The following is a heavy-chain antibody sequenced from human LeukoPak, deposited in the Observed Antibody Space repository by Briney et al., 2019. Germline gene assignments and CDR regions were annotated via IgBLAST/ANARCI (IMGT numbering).Heavy chain of an antibody. D-gene: IGHD6-19*01. J-gene: IGHJ4*02. CDR2: ISTSHSTI. V-gene: IGHV3-48*03. CDR3: ARGLSGWYLYYFDY. Sequence: GGSLRLSCAASGFSFSSYEMNLVRQAPGKGLEWVSYISTSHSTIYYADSVKGRFTISRDNAKNSLYLQMNSLRAEDTAVYYCARGLSGWYLYYFDYWGQGTLVTVSS. CDR1: GFSFSSYE.